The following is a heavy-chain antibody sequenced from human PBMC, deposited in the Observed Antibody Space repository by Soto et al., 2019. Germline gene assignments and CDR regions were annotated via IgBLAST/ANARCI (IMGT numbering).Heavy chain of an antibody. CDR3: ARGGKGDYDSSGYSVFDY. J-gene: IGHJ4*02. D-gene: IGHD3-22*01. Sequence: SETLSLTCTVSGGSFTNYYWSWIRQPPGRGLEWIGYIYNTGSTNYNPSLKSRVTISVDKSKNQFSLKLSSVTAADTAVYYCARGGKGDYDSSGYSVFDYWGQGTLVTVSS. V-gene: IGHV4-59*12. CDR1: GGSFTNYY. CDR2: IYNTGST.